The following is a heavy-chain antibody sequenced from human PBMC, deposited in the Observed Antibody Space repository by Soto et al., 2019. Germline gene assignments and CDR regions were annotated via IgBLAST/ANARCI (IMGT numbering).Heavy chain of an antibody. Sequence: GESLKISCKGSGYIFTNYWIGWVRQMPGRGLEWMGIIHPDDSDTKYNPSFQGQVTFSADKSITTAYLHWGSLKASDTAIYYCARSPVVAAIDYYGMDVWGQGTTVTVSS. CDR3: ARSPVVAAIDYYGMDV. CDR1: GYIFTNYW. J-gene: IGHJ6*02. V-gene: IGHV5-51*01. D-gene: IGHD2-15*01. CDR2: IHPDDSDT.